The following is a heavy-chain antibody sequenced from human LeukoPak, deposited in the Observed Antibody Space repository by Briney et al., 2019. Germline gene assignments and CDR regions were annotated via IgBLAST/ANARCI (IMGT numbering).Heavy chain of an antibody. D-gene: IGHD1-14*01. CDR2: IKQDGSEK. J-gene: IGHJ6*03. CDR1: SSSSYY. Sequence: SSSSYYWGWIRQAPGKGLEWVANIKQDGSEKYYVDSVKGRFTISRDNAKNSLYLQMNSLRAEDTAVYYCARDVAAETTALYYYYMDVWGKGTTVTVSS. V-gene: IGHV3-7*01. CDR3: ARDVAAETTALYYYYMDV.